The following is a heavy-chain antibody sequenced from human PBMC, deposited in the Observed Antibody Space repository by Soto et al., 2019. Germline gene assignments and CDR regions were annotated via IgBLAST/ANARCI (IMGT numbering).Heavy chain of an antibody. V-gene: IGHV4-59*08. D-gene: IGHD2-2*01. CDR2: ISYSGTT. CDR3: ARHCSSNSCLVY. J-gene: IGHJ4*02. CDR1: GGSISSHS. Sequence: LETLSLTCSVSGGSISSHSWSWIRQPPGKGLEWIGYISYSGTTNYNPSLKSRVTISLDTSKNQFSLKLSSVTAADTAVYYCARHCSSNSCLVYWGQGALVTVSS.